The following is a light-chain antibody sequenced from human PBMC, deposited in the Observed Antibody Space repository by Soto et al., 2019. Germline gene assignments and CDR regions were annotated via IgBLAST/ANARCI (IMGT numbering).Light chain of an antibody. J-gene: IGKJ1*01. V-gene: IGKV1D-13*01. CDR3: QQFNNYPTWT. CDR1: QGISSA. Sequence: AIQLTQSPSSLSASVGDRVTITCRAIQGISSALAWYQQKPGKAPKLLIYDASSLESGVPSRFSGSGSGTDFTLTISSLQPEDFATYYCQQFNNYPTWTFGQGTKVEIK. CDR2: DAS.